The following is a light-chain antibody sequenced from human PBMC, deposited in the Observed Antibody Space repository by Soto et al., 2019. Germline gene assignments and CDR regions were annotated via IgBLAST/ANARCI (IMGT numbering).Light chain of an antibody. CDR3: LQHNSYPWT. CDR1: QAIRNE. Sequence: DLQMTQSPSSLSASAGDRVTITCRASQAIRNELSWFQQKPGQAPKRLIYSAFSLQSGVPSRFSGSGSGTEFTLTISSLQPEDFVTYYCLQHNSYPWTFGQGTKVEIK. J-gene: IGKJ1*01. V-gene: IGKV1-17*01. CDR2: SAF.